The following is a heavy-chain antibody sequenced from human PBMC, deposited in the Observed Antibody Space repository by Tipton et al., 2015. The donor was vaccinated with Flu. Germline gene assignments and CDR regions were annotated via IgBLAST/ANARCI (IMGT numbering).Heavy chain of an antibody. CDR1: GDSISNYY. D-gene: IGHD3-10*01. J-gene: IGHJ4*02. V-gene: IGHV4-59*01. Sequence: TLSLTCTVSGDSISNYYWGWIRQPAGKGLEWIGNIQYSGHTNYNPSLKSRVTIAVDTSKNQFSLQLSSVAAADTAVYYCARHVDRSWMLEFWGQGTLVTVSS. CDR2: IQYSGHT. CDR3: ARHVDRSWMLEF.